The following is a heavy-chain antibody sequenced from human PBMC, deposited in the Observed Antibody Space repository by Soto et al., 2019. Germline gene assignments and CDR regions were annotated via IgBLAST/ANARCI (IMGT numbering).Heavy chain of an antibody. V-gene: IGHV5-10-1*01. J-gene: IGHJ6*02. CDR2: IDPSDSYT. CDR1: GYSFTSYW. CDR3: ARQVSIVRGRVDGMDD. D-gene: IGHD3-10*01. Sequence: GESLKISCQGSGYSFTSYWITWVRQMPGKGLEWMGRIDPSDSYTNYSPSFQGRVTISADKSISTAYLHWSSLKASDTAMYYCARQVSIVRGRVDGMDDWGQGTTVTASS.